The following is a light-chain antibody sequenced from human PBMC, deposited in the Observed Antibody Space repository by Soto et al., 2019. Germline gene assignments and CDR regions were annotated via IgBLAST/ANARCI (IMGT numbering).Light chain of an antibody. CDR2: AAS. CDR1: QSISSTQ. V-gene: IGKV3D-20*01. Sequence: EIVLTQSPATLSLSPGERATLSCGARQSISSTQLAWYQHKPGLAPRLLIYAASRRATGISDRFSGSGSGTDFPLTISRLEPADFIFYYCQHYTNSSHTFGGGTKV. J-gene: IGKJ4*01. CDR3: QHYTNSSHT.